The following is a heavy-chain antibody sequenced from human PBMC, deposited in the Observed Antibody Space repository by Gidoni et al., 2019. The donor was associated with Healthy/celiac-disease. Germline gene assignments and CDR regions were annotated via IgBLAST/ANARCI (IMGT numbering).Heavy chain of an antibody. D-gene: IGHD6-13*01. V-gene: IGHV1-69*01. CDR3: ARDQPPGIAAAGMHYYYGMDV. CDR2: IIPIFGTA. J-gene: IGHJ6*02. CDR1: GGNFSSYA. Sequence: QGQLVQSGAEVKKTGSSVKVSCKASGGNFSSYAISWVRQAPGKGLEWMGGIIPIFGTANYAQKFQGRVTITADESTSTAYMELSSLRSEDTAVYYCARDQPPGIAAAGMHYYYGMDVWGQGTTVTVSS.